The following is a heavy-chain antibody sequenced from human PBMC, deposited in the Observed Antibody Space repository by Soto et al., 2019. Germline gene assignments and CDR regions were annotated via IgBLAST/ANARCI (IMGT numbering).Heavy chain of an antibody. J-gene: IGHJ6*02. CDR2: IIPILGIA. CDR1: GGPFSSYT. CDR3: AVPRGAIPYGMDV. Sequence: QVQLVQSGAEVKKPGSSVKVSCRASGGPFSSYTISWVRQAPGQGLEWMGRIIPILGIANYAQKFQGRVTITADKSTSTAYMELSSLRSEDPAVYYCAVPRGAIPYGMDVWGQGTTVTVSS. V-gene: IGHV1-69*02. D-gene: IGHD3-10*01.